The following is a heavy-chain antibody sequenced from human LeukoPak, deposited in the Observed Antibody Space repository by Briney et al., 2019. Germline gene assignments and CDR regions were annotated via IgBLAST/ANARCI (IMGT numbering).Heavy chain of an antibody. CDR3: AREYRGRTGAPEISLDY. J-gene: IGHJ4*02. Sequence: SETLSLTCTVSGGSISSGDYYWSWIRQPPGKGLEWIGYIYYSGSTYYNPSLKSRVTISVDTSKNQFSLKLSSVTAADTAVYYCAREYRGRTGAPEISLDYWGQGTLVTVSS. CDR2: IYYSGST. CDR1: GGSISSGDYY. V-gene: IGHV4-30-4*08. D-gene: IGHD2-8*02.